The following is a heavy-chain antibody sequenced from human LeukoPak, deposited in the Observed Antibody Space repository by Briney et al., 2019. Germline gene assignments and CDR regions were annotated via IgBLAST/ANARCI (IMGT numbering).Heavy chain of an antibody. CDR2: INPNSGGT. V-gene: IGHV1-2*02. CDR1: GYTFTGYY. CDR3: AIEARGYSYGYD. J-gene: IGHJ4*02. Sequence: ASVTVSCKASGYTFTGYYMHWVRQAPGQGLEWMGWINPNSGGTNYAQKFQGRVTMTRDTSISTAYMELSRLRSDDTAVYYCAIEARGYSYGYDWGQGTLVTVSS. D-gene: IGHD5-18*01.